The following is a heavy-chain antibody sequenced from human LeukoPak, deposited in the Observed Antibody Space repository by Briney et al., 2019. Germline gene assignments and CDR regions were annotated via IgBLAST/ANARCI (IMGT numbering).Heavy chain of an antibody. J-gene: IGHJ6*02. V-gene: IGHV1-2*02. D-gene: IGHD2-15*01. CDR1: GYTFTGNY. CDR2: INPKGGGS. Sequence: ASVKVSCKASGYTFTGNYMHWVRQAPGQGLEWMGWINPKGGGSEYAQKYQGRVTMTRDTSISTAYMELSSLRSDDTAVYFCARDHCSDGGCHEHHYFGMDVWGQGTTVTVSS. CDR3: ARDHCSDGGCHEHHYFGMDV.